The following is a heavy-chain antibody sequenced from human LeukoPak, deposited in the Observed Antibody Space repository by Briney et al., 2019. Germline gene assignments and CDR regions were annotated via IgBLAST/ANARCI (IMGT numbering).Heavy chain of an antibody. V-gene: IGHV3-23*01. CDR1: GFTFRDYD. CDR3: AKRGNPAVGQHYLDV. CDR2: ITLSGGRT. D-gene: IGHD2-2*01. J-gene: IGHJ6*03. Sequence: GGSLRLSCAASGFTFRDYDVRCVREAPGEGLEWVSSITLSGGRTFYADSVKGRLPISRDNSKNTLYLQMNSLSAADTAVYYCAKRGNPAVGQHYLDVWGKGTTVSVSS.